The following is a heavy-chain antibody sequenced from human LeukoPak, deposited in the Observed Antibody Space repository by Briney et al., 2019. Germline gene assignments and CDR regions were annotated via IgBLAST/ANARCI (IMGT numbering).Heavy chain of an antibody. J-gene: IGHJ2*01. Sequence: GGSLRLSCSASGFTFSSYAMHWVRQAPGKGLEYVSAISSNGGSTYYADSVKGRFTISRDNSKNTVYLQMSSLRAEDTAVYYCVEDGYGDYTYWYFDLWGRGTLVTVSS. V-gene: IGHV3-64D*09. CDR2: ISSNGGST. CDR1: GFTFSSYA. D-gene: IGHD4-17*01. CDR3: VEDGYGDYTYWYFDL.